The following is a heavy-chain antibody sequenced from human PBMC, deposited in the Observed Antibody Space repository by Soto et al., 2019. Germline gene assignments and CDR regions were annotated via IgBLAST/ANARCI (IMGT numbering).Heavy chain of an antibody. CDR2: ISYDGSNK. V-gene: IGHV3-30*18. CDR1: GFTFSSYG. D-gene: IGHD5-12*01. Sequence: GGSLRLSCAASGFTFSSYGMHWVRQAPGKGLEWVAVISYDGSNKYYADSVKGRFTISRDNSKNTLYLQMNSLRAEDTAVYYCAKDSSDGYDSPWFGPWGQGTLVTVSS. J-gene: IGHJ5*02. CDR3: AKDSSDGYDSPWFGP.